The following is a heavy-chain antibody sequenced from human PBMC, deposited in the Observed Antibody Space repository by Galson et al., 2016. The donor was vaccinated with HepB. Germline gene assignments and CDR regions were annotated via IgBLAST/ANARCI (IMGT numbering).Heavy chain of an antibody. CDR3: ARDLEPPLDY. CDR2: ISRSSTTT. J-gene: IGHJ4*02. V-gene: IGHV3-48*02. D-gene: IGHD1-1*01. CDR1: GFTFSRYS. Sequence: SLRLSCAASGFTFSRYSMNWVRQTPGKGLEWVSYISRSSTTTYYADSVQGRFTISRDNAKNPLYLQMNSLRDEDTAVYYCARDLEPPLDYWGQGTLVTVSS.